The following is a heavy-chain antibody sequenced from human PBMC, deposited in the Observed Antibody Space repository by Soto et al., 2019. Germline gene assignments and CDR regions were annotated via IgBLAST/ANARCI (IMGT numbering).Heavy chain of an antibody. CDR3: ARQIYDSDTGPNFQYYFDS. CDR2: IDPSDSQT. D-gene: IGHD3-22*01. J-gene: IGHJ4*02. Sequence: GESLKISCKGSGYSFAGYWITWVRQKPGKGLEWMGRIDPSDSQTYYSPSFRGHVTISATKSITTVFLQWSSLRASDTAMYYCARQIYDSDTGPNFQYYFDSWGQGTPVTVST. V-gene: IGHV5-10-1*01. CDR1: GYSFAGYW.